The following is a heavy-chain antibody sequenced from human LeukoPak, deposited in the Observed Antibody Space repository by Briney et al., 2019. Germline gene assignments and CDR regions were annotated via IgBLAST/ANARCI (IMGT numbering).Heavy chain of an antibody. Sequence: PGGSLRLSCAASGFTFSSYAMSWVRQAPGKGLEWVSAISGSGGSTYYADSVKGRFTISRDNSKNTLYLQMNSLRAEDTAVYYCAKDGTRASKAGWNWFDPWGQGTLVTVSS. CDR1: GFTFSSYA. D-gene: IGHD6-19*01. J-gene: IGHJ5*02. V-gene: IGHV3-23*01. CDR3: AKDGTRASKAGWNWFDP. CDR2: ISGSGGST.